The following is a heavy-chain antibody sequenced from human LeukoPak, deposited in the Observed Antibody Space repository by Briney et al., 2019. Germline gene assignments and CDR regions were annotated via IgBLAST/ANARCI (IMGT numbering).Heavy chain of an antibody. D-gene: IGHD4-17*01. J-gene: IGHJ4*02. CDR3: ARGNLFGDYVFFDY. CDR1: GFTFSSYG. CDR2: ISSSSSYI. V-gene: IGHV3-21*01. Sequence: PGGSLRLSCAASGFTFSSYGMSWVRQAPGKGLEWVSSISSSSSYIYYADSVKGRFTISRDNAKNSQYLQMNSLRAEDTAVYYCARGNLFGDYVFFDYWGQGTLVTVSS.